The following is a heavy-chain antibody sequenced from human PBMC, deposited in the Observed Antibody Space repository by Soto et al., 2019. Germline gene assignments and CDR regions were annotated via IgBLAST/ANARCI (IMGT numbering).Heavy chain of an antibody. CDR2: ISPYNGNA. V-gene: IGHV1-18*04. D-gene: IGHD2-8*01. CDR1: GYTFSNYA. Sequence: ASVKVSCKTSGYTFSNYAISWVRQAPGQGLEWMGWISPYNGNANYTEKFQGRVSMTTDTSTTTAYMELTSLTSDDTAIYYCARAISIIMAAPAYWGQRTLVTVSS. J-gene: IGHJ4*02. CDR3: ARAISIIMAAPAY.